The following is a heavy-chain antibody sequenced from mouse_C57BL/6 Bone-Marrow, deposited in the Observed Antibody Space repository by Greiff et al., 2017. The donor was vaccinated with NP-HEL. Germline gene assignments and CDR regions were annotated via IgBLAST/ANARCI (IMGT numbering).Heavy chain of an antibody. J-gene: IGHJ3*01. Sequence: VQLKESGGGLVKPGGSLKLSCAASGFTFSSYAVSWVRQTPEKRLEWVATISDGGSYTYYPDNVKGRFTISRDNAKNNLYLQMSHLKSEDTAMYYCARDWGTWFAYWGQGTLVTVSA. V-gene: IGHV5-4*01. CDR1: GFTFSSYA. CDR3: ARDWGTWFAY. CDR2: ISDGGSYT.